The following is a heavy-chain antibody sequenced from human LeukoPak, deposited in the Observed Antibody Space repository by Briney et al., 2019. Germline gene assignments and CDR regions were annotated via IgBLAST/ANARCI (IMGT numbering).Heavy chain of an antibody. CDR3: TRDRAVAGIFDY. J-gene: IGHJ4*02. Sequence: GGSLRLSCTASGFTFGDYAMSWVRQAPGKGLEWVGFIRSKAYGGTTEYAASVKGRFTISRDDSKSIAYLQMYSLKTEDTAVYYCTRDRAVAGIFDYWGQGTLVTVSS. V-gene: IGHV3-49*04. CDR2: IRSKAYGGTT. CDR1: GFTFGDYA. D-gene: IGHD6-19*01.